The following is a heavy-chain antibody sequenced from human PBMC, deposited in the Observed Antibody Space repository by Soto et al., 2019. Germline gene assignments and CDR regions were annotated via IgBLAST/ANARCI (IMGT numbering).Heavy chain of an antibody. CDR3: ARDNSQGRVVNYYGMDV. J-gene: IGHJ6*02. D-gene: IGHD3-3*01. CDR1: GFTFSDYT. V-gene: IGHV3-21*01. CDR2: ISRSSSYI. Sequence: GGSLRLSCAGSGFTFSDYTINWVRQAPGKGLEWVSSISRSSSYIDYADSVKGRFTISRDNAKNSLYLQLNSLRAEDTAVYYCARDNSQGRVVNYYGMDVWGQGTTVTVSS.